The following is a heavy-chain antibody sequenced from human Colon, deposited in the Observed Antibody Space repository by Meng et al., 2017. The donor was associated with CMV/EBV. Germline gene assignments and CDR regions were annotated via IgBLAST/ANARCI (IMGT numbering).Heavy chain of an antibody. CDR2: IKSKTYGGTI. D-gene: IGHD5-12*01. CDR3: ATEVDLVATTDY. CDR1: GSCFSNAW. V-gene: IGHV3-15*07. J-gene: IGHJ4*02. Sequence: ASGSCFSNAWMNWVRQASGKGLEWVGRIKSKTYGGTIEDAAPVKGRFTISRDDSKNTLFLQMNSLKTEDTGVYYCATEVDLVATTDYWGQGTLVTVSS.